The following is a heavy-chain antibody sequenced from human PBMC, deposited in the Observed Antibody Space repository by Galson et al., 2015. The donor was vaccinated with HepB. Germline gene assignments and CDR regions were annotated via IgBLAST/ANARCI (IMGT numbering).Heavy chain of an antibody. CDR3: AREARDYGHGSFDI. V-gene: IGHV3-66*01. CDR2: YSGGST. CDR1: GFTVSTNY. Sequence: SLRLSCAASGFTVSTNYMSWVRQAPGRGLEWVSVYSGGSTYYADSVKGRFSISRDNSKNTLYLQMNSLRAEDTAVYYCAREARDYGHGSFDIWGHGTMVTVSS. D-gene: IGHD4-17*01. J-gene: IGHJ3*02.